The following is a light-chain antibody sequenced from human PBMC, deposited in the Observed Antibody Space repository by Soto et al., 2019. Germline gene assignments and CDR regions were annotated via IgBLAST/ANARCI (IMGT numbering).Light chain of an antibody. V-gene: IGKV3D-20*01. J-gene: IGKJ4*01. Sequence: EIVLTQSPATLSLSPGERATLSCGASQSFTSSFIAWYQHKPGLAPRLLIYDVSKRATGIPGRFSGSGSGTDFTLTISGLEPEDSAVYYCQQYGSSPLTFGGGTKVEIK. CDR1: QSFTSSF. CDR3: QQYGSSPLT. CDR2: DVS.